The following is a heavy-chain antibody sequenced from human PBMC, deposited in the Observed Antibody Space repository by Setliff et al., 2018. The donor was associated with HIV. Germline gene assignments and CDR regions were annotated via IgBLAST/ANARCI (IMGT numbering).Heavy chain of an antibody. Sequence: ASVKVSCKASGYTFTSYAMHWVRQAPGQRLEWMGWINAGNGNTKYSQKFQGRVTITRDTSASTAYMELSSLRSEDTAVYYCARGKVLRGNILYYWGQGTLVTVSS. D-gene: IGHD2-8*01. CDR2: INAGNGNT. CDR1: GYTFTSYA. CDR3: ARGKVLRGNILYY. J-gene: IGHJ4*02. V-gene: IGHV1-3*01.